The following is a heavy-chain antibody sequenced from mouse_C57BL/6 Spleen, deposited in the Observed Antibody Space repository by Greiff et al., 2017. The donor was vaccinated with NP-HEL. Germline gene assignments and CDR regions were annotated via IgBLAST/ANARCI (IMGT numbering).Heavy chain of an antibody. J-gene: IGHJ1*03. V-gene: IGHV1-76*01. Sequence: VKLQQSGAELVRPGASVKLSCKASGYTFTDYYINWVKQRPGQGLEWIARIYPGSGNTYYNEKFKGKATLTAEKSSSTAYMQLSSLTSEDSAVYFCARNDYYGSSYWYFDVWGTGTTVTVSS. CDR1: GYTFTDYY. D-gene: IGHD1-1*01. CDR2: IYPGSGNT. CDR3: ARNDYYGSSYWYFDV.